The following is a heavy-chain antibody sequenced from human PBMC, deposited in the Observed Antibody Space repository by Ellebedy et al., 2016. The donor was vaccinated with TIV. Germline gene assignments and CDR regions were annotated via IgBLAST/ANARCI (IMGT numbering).Heavy chain of an antibody. CDR2: INPNSGGT. D-gene: IGHD3-10*02. CDR3: ARMLGGVDYYYGMDV. Sequence: ASVKVSXXASGYTFTGYYMHWVRQAPGQGLEWMGWINPNSGGTNYAQKFQGRVTMTRDTSISTAYMELSRLRSDDTAVYYCARMLGGVDYYYGMDVWGQGTTVTVSS. V-gene: IGHV1-2*02. J-gene: IGHJ6*02. CDR1: GYTFTGYY.